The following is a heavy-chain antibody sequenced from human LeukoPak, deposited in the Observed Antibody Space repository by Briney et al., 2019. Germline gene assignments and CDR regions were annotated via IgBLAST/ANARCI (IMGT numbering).Heavy chain of an antibody. D-gene: IGHD3-10*02. Sequence: SETLSLTCTVSGGSISSGDYYWSWIRQPPGKGLEWIGYIYYSGSTYYNPSLKSRVTISVDTSKNQFSLKLSSVTAADTAVYYCAREGIHYYVPAFDIWGQGTMVTVSS. V-gene: IGHV4-30-4*01. CDR1: GGSISSGDYY. CDR3: AREGIHYYVPAFDI. CDR2: IYYSGST. J-gene: IGHJ3*02.